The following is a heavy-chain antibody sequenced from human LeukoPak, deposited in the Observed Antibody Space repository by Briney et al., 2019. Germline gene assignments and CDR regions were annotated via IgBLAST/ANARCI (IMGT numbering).Heavy chain of an antibody. J-gene: IGHJ6*02. CDR1: GYTFTGYY. D-gene: IGHD6-19*01. CDR2: ISPNSGGT. V-gene: IGHV1-2*02. CDR3: ARRPVAGPNGMDV. Sequence: ASVKVSCKASGYTFTGYYIHWVRQAPGQGLEWLGWISPNSGGTNYAQSFQGRVTMTRDTSITTAYMELSRLRSDDTAVYYCARRPVAGPNGMDVRGQGTTVTVSS.